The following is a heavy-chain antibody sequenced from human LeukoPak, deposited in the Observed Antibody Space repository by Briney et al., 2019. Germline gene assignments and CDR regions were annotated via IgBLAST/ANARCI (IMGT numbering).Heavy chain of an antibody. CDR3: ARGVSRSGGSRSYYFDY. CDR2: INHSGST. V-gene: IGHV4-34*01. J-gene: IGHJ4*02. D-gene: IGHD2-15*01. Sequence: SGTLSPTCAVYGGSFSGYYWIWIRQPPGKGLEWIGEINHSGSTNYNPSLKSRVTVSVDTSKNQFSLNLSSVAAADTAVYYCARGVSRSGGSRSYYFDYWGQGTLVTVSS. CDR1: GGSFSGYY.